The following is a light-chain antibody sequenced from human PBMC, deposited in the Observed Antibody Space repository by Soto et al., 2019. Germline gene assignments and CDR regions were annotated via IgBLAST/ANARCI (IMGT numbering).Light chain of an antibody. Sequence: EIVFTQSPGTLSLSPGDRATLSCRASQSVSSSYFAWYHQKPGQAPRLLISGASSRATGIPDRFSGSGSATDFTLTISRLEPEDSAVYYCQQYGSSGTFGQGTKVDIK. CDR2: GAS. CDR1: QSVSSSY. V-gene: IGKV3-20*01. CDR3: QQYGSSGT. J-gene: IGKJ1*01.